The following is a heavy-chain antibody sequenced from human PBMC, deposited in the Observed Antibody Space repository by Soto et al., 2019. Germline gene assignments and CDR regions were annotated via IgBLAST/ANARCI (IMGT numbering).Heavy chain of an antibody. CDR2: ISSTTNYI. CDR3: ARESEDLTSNFDY. V-gene: IGHV3-21*06. J-gene: IGHJ4*02. Sequence: PGGSLRLSCAASGFTFTRYSMDWVRQAPGKGLEWVSSISSTTNYIYYGDSMKGRFTISRDNAKNSLYLEMNSLRAEDTAVYYCARESEDLTSNFDYWGQGTLVTVSS. CDR1: GFTFTRYS.